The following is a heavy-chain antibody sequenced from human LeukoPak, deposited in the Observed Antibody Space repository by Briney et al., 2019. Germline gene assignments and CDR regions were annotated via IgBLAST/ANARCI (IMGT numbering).Heavy chain of an antibody. CDR2: IRSKAYGETA. D-gene: IGHD1-1*01. CDR3: TRDRGAYNLYDY. V-gene: IGHV3-49*03. Sequence: GGSLRLSCTASGFTFGDYAMSWIRQAPGKGLEWVGFIRSKAYGETADYAASVKGRFTISRDDSKANAYLQMNSLNTEDTAVYHCTRDRGAYNLYDYWGQGTLVTVSS. CDR1: GFTFGDYA. J-gene: IGHJ4*02.